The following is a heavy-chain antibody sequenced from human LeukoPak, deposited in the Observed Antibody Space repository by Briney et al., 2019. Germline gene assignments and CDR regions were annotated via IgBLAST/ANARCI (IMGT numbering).Heavy chain of an antibody. J-gene: IGHJ2*01. V-gene: IGHV3-23*01. CDR3: AKDQGYDYGDYWYFDL. D-gene: IGHD4-17*01. CDR1: GFTFSSYA. CDR2: ISGSGGST. Sequence: GGSLRLSCAASGFTFSSYAMSWVRQAPGKGLEWVSAISGSGGSTYYADSVKGRFTISRDNSKNTLYLQMNSLRAEDTAVYYCAKDQGYDYGDYWYFDLWGRGTLVTVSS.